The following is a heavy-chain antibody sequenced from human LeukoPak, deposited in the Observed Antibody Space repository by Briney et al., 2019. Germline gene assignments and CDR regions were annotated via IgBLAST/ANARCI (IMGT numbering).Heavy chain of an antibody. J-gene: IGHJ4*02. V-gene: IGHV4-59*01. CDR3: ARDSRGSYLGY. Sequence: SETLSLTCTVSGGSISSYYWSWIRQPPGKGLEWIGYIYYRGSTNYNPSLKSRVTISVDTSKNQFSLKLSSVTAADTAVYYCARDSRGSYLGYWGQGTLVTVSS. CDR2: IYYRGST. D-gene: IGHD1-26*01. CDR1: GGSISSYY.